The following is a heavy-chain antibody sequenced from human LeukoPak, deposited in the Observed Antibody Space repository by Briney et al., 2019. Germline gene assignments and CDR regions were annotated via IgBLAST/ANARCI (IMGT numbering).Heavy chain of an antibody. Sequence: GGSLRLSCAASGSTFSSYVMSWVRQAPGKGLEWVSAISGSGGSTYYADSVKGRFTISRDNSKNTLYLPLNSLRAEDTAVYYRAKDGYSYGDSTGYFDYWGQGTLVTVSS. CDR3: AKDGYSYGDSTGYFDY. CDR2: ISGSGGST. CDR1: GSTFSSYV. V-gene: IGHV3-23*01. D-gene: IGHD5-18*01. J-gene: IGHJ4*02.